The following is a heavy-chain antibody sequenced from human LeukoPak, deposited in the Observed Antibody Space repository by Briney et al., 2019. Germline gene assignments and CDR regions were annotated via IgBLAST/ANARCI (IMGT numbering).Heavy chain of an antibody. D-gene: IGHD3-10*01. CDR2: INHSGST. V-gene: IGHV4-34*01. J-gene: IGHJ4*02. CDR3: ARNYGSGSYLY. CDR1: GGSFSGYY. Sequence: SETLSLTCAVYGGSFSGYYWSWIRQPPGKGLEWIGEINHSGSTYYNPSLKSRVTISVDTSKNQFSLKLSSVTAADTAVYYCARNYGSGSYLYWGQGTLVTVSS.